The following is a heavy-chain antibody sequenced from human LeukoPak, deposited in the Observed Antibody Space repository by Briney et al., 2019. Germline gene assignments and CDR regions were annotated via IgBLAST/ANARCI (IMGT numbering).Heavy chain of an antibody. V-gene: IGHV4-39*07. D-gene: IGHD5-18*01. CDR1: GGSISSSSYY. CDR2: IYYSGST. J-gene: IGHJ4*02. CDR3: ARDTYNYGSSAYYFDY. Sequence: PSETLSLTCTVSGGSISSSSYYWGWIRQPPGKGLEWIGSIYYSGSTYYNPSLKSRVTMSVDTSKNQFSLKLSSVTAADTAVYYCARDTYNYGSSAYYFDYWGQGTLVTVSS.